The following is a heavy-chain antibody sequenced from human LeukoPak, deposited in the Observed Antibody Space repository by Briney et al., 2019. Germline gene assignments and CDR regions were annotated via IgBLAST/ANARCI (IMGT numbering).Heavy chain of an antibody. CDR1: GFTFSSYA. D-gene: IGHD5-18*01. Sequence: GGSLRLSCAASGFTFSSYAMSWVRQAPGKGLEWVSAISGSGGSTYYADSVKGRFTISRDNSKNTLCLQMNSLRAEDTAVYYCAKDFVPRYSYGEYWGQGTLVTVSS. J-gene: IGHJ4*02. CDR2: ISGSGGST. V-gene: IGHV3-23*01. CDR3: AKDFVPRYSYGEY.